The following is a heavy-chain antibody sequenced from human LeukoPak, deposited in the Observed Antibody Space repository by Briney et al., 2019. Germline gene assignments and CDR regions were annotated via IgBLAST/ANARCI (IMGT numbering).Heavy chain of an antibody. V-gene: IGHV3-11*05. CDR1: GFTFSDYY. Sequence: GGSLRLSCTASGFTFSDYYMTWIRQAPGKGLEWLSYVSTDSTYTNYADSVKGRFTISRDNAKSSLYLQLNSLTAEDTAVYYCTREDNWYFDLWGRGTLVTVSS. CDR3: TREDNWYFDL. J-gene: IGHJ2*01. CDR2: VSTDSTYT.